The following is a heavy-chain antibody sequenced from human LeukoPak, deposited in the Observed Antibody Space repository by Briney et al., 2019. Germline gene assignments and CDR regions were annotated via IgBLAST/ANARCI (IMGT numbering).Heavy chain of an antibody. CDR2: IYYSGST. V-gene: IGHV4-59*01. Sequence: SETLSLTCTVSGGSISSYYWSWIRQPPGKELEWIGYIYYSGSTNYNPSLKSRVTISVDTSKNQFSLKLSSVTAADTAVYYCARGSSSWFFSRWYFDLWGRGTLVTVSS. D-gene: IGHD6-13*01. CDR1: GGSISSYY. J-gene: IGHJ2*01. CDR3: ARGSSSWFFSRWYFDL.